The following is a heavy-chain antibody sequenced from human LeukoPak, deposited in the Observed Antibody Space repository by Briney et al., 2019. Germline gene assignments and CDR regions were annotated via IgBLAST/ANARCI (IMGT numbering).Heavy chain of an antibody. CDR3: ARDQHYYDSSGPAY. D-gene: IGHD3-22*01. CDR2: INPNSGDT. V-gene: IGHV1-8*01. J-gene: IGHJ4*02. Sequence: ASVKVSCKGSGYTFTSYDINWVRQATGQGLEWMGWINPNSGDTGYAQKFQGRVTLTRNTPLSTAYMELSRLRSDDTAVYYCARDQHYYDSSGPAYWGQGTLVTVSS. CDR1: GYTFTSYD.